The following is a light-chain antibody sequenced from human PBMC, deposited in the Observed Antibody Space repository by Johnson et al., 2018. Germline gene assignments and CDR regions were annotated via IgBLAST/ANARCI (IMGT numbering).Light chain of an antibody. V-gene: IGLV1-51*02. CDR2: ENN. CDR1: SSNIGNNY. CDR3: GTWDSSLSAVNV. Sequence: QSVLTQPPSVSAAPGQKVTISCSGSSSNIGNNYVSWYQQLPGTAPKLLIYENNKRPSGIPDRFSGSKSGTSATLGITGLQTGAEADYYCGTWDSSLSAVNVFGPGTKVTVL. J-gene: IGLJ1*01.